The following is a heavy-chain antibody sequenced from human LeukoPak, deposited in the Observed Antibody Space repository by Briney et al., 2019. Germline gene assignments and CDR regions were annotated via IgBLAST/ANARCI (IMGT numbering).Heavy chain of an antibody. CDR2: IYPGDSDT. CDR1: GYSFTTYW. V-gene: IGHV5-51*01. CDR3: ARLRGGDRGSIDY. D-gene: IGHD2-21*01. Sequence: GESLKISCEGSGYSFTTYWIGWVRQMPGKGLEWMGIIYPGDSDTRYSPSFQGQVTISADKSISTAYPQWSSLKASDTAMYYCARLRGGDRGSIDYWGQGTLVTVSS. J-gene: IGHJ4*02.